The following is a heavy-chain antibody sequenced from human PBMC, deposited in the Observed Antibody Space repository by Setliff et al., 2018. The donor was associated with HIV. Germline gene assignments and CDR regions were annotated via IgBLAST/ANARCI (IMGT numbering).Heavy chain of an antibody. CDR1: GYTLTDYY. CDR3: ARVVDRDYDFWSAYEY. Sequence: GASVKVSCKASGYTLTDYYVQWVRQAPGQGLEWMGWVNPHDGGTYYAEKFRGRVTMTRDTSLSTAYMELSWLTSDDTAVYYCARVVDRDYDFWSAYEYWGQGTMVTVSS. CDR2: VNPHDGGT. J-gene: IGHJ4*02. V-gene: IGHV1-2*02. D-gene: IGHD3-3*01.